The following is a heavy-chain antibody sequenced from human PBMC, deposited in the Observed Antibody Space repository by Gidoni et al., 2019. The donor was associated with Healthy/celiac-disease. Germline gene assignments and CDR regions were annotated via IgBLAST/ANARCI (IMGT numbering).Heavy chain of an antibody. CDR2: IYPGDSDT. D-gene: IGHD3-10*01. V-gene: IGHV5-51*01. Sequence: EVQLVQSGAEVPKPGESRQNSCKGSGYSFTSYWICWVRQMPGKGLEWMGIIYPGDSDTRYSPSFQGQVTISADKSISTAYLQWSSLKASDTAMYYCARRRGGIWFGEFRGLDAFDIWGQGTMVTVSS. CDR1: GYSFTSYW. J-gene: IGHJ3*02. CDR3: ARRRGGIWFGEFRGLDAFDI.